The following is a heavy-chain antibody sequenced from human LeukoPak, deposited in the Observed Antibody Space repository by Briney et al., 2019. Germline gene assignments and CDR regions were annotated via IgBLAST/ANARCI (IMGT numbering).Heavy chain of an antibody. CDR3: ATVGASAGAPFDY. CDR2: IIPIFGTA. V-gene: IGHV1-69*06. D-gene: IGHD6-13*01. CDR1: GGTFSSYA. J-gene: IGHJ4*02. Sequence: SVKVSCKASGGTFSSYAISWVRQAPGQGLEWMGGIIPIFGTANYTQKFQGRVTITADISTRTAYMELSSLRSEDTAVYYCATVGASAGAPFDYWGQGTLVTVSS.